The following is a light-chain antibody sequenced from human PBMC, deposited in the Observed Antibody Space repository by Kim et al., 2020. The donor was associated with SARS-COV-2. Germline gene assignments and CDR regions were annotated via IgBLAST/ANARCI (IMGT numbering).Light chain of an antibody. CDR3: QQYSNWPPSYT. V-gene: IGKV3-15*01. Sequence: EKVMTQSPATLSVSPGERATLSCRASQSVSINLAWYQQKPGQAPRLLIYAASTRASGVPARFRGSGSGTEFTLTISSLQSEDSAVYYCQQYSNWPPSYTFGQGTKLEI. CDR2: AAS. J-gene: IGKJ2*01. CDR1: QSVSIN.